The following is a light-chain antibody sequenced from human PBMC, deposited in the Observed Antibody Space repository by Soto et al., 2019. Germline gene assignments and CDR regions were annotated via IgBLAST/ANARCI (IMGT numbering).Light chain of an antibody. Sequence: EILMTQSPSILSASPGDRATITCRASQSVSRNLAWYQQKPGKAPRLLIYGASIWAGGVPSRFSGSGFGTEFPLTITSLQSDDFATYYCLQYGDWHSRFGPGTTVDLK. CDR3: LQYGDWHSR. CDR1: QSVSRN. CDR2: GAS. V-gene: IGKV1-5*01. J-gene: IGKJ3*01.